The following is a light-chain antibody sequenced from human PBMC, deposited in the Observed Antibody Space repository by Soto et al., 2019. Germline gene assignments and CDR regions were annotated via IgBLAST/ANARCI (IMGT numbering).Light chain of an antibody. CDR1: QNINNW. Sequence: DIQLTQSPYTLSASIGDRVALTCRASQNINNWIAWYQQKPGKAPKFLIYDASTLESGVPSRFSGSGFGTEFSLTISSLQPDDFGSYYCQHMRTFGQGTKVDIK. CDR2: DAS. CDR3: QHMRT. J-gene: IGKJ1*01. V-gene: IGKV1-5*01.